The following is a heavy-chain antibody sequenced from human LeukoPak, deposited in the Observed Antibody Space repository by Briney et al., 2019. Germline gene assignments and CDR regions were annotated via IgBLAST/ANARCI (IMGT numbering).Heavy chain of an antibody. D-gene: IGHD2-15*01. CDR1: EFTFSAYS. J-gene: IGHJ4*02. Sequence: GGSLRLSCAASEFTFSAYSMNWVRQAPGKGLEWVSSITPSGTYTYYADSVKGRFSISRDNAKSSLYLQMNSLRAEDTAVYYCARVGCSGGSCYSADKFDYWGQGTLVTVSS. CDR3: ARVGCSGGSCYSADKFDY. V-gene: IGHV3-21*01. CDR2: ITPSGTYT.